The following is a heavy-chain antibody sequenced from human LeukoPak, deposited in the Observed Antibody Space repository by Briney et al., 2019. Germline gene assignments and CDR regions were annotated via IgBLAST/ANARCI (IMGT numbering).Heavy chain of an antibody. CDR2: IYHSGSR. J-gene: IGHJ4*02. Sequence: SETLSLTCPVSGYSISSDGYYWGWIRQPPGRGLEWIGSIYHSGSRYYNPSLKSRVAISIDTSKNQFSLKLSSVTAADTAVYYCGRYRGYNYGHLDYWGQGTLITVSS. V-gene: IGHV4-38-2*01. D-gene: IGHD5-18*01. CDR3: GRYRGYNYGHLDY. CDR1: GYSISSDGYY.